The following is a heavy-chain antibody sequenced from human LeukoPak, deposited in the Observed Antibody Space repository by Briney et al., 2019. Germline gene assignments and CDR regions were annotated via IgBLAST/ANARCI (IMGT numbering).Heavy chain of an antibody. CDR1: GFTFSSYA. Sequence: GGSLRLSCAASGFTFSSYAITWVRQAPGKGLEWVSAVSSNGAKTYYADSVKGRLPISRDNYKNMVFLQMYSLRAEDTAVYYCAKTGGPWDWGQGTLVTVSS. J-gene: IGHJ4*02. CDR3: AKTGGPWD. V-gene: IGHV3-23*01. CDR2: VSSNGAKT. D-gene: IGHD7-27*01.